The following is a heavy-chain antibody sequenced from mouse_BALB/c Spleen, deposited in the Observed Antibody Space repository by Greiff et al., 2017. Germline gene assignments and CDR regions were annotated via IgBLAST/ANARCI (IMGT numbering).Heavy chain of an antibody. CDR1: GYTFTSYW. D-gene: IGHD2-3*01. Sequence: QVQLKQSGAELAKPGASVKMSCKASGYTFTSYWMHWVKQRPGQGLEWIGYINPSTGYTEYNQKFKDKATLTADKSSSTAYMQLSSLTSEDSAVYYCALYDGYYTFAYWGQGTLVTVSA. CDR3: ALYDGYYTFAY. V-gene: IGHV1-7*01. CDR2: INPSTGYT. J-gene: IGHJ3*01.